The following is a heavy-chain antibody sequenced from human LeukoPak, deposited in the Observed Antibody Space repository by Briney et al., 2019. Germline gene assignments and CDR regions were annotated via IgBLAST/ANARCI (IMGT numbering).Heavy chain of an antibody. CDR2: IKQDGSEN. CDR3: ARDPGSTGGRGFDH. J-gene: IGHJ4*02. D-gene: IGHD1-7*01. V-gene: IGHV3-7*01. Sequence: GGSLRLSCAASGFTFSSYWMSWVRQAPGKGLEWVANIKQDGSENYFVDSVKGRFTISRDNAKNSLYLQMNSLRAEDTAVYYCARDPGSTGGRGFDHWGQGTLVTVSS. CDR1: GFTFSSYW.